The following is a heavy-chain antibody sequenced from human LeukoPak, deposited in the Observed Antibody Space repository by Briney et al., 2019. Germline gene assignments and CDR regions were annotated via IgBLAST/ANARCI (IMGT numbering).Heavy chain of an antibody. V-gene: IGHV5-51*01. Sequence: GESLKISCKGSGYSFTNYWIGWVRQMPGKGLEWMGIIYPGDSDTRYSPSFQGQVTTSADKSISTAYLRWSSLKASDTAMYYCARRGEYSNGLDYYFDYWGQGTLVTVSS. J-gene: IGHJ4*02. CDR1: GYSFTNYW. D-gene: IGHD4-11*01. CDR2: IYPGDSDT. CDR3: ARRGEYSNGLDYYFDY.